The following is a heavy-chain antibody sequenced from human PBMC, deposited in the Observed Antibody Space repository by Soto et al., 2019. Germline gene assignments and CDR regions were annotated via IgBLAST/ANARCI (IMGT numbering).Heavy chain of an antibody. CDR1: GFTFSSYS. J-gene: IGHJ4*02. D-gene: IGHD3-22*01. CDR2: ISSSSSTI. CDR3: ARTDPYNYDSSGYYLH. V-gene: IGHV3-48*02. Sequence: GGSLRLSCAASGFTFSSYSMNWVRQAPGKGLEWVSYISSSSSTIYYADSVKGRFTISRDNAKNSLYLQMNSLRDEDTAVYYCARTDPYNYDSSGYYLHWGQGTLVTVSS.